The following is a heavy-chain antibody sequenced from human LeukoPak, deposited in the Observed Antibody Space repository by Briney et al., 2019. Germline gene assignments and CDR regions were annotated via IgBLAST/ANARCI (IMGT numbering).Heavy chain of an antibody. D-gene: IGHD5-12*01. Sequence: PGGSLRLSCAASGFTFDDYGMSWVRQAPGKGLEWVSAISGSGGSTYYADSVKGRFTISRDNSKNTLYLQMNSLRAEDTAVYYCAKAHSGYDLTQMFDYWGQGTLITVSS. V-gene: IGHV3-23*01. CDR2: ISGSGGST. J-gene: IGHJ4*02. CDR3: AKAHSGYDLTQMFDY. CDR1: GFTFDDYG.